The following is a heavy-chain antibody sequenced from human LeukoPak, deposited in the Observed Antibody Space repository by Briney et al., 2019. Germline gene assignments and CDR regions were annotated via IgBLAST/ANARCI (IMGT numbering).Heavy chain of an antibody. CDR2: INPNSGGT. Sequence: GASVKVSCKASGYTFTGYYMHWVRQAPGQGLEWMGWINPNSGGTNYAQKFQGRVTMTRDTSISTAYMELSRLRSDDTAVYYCARGPYDSSGYYPSEYFQHWGQGTLVTVSS. CDR1: GYTFTGYY. D-gene: IGHD3-22*01. CDR3: ARGPYDSSGYYPSEYFQH. V-gene: IGHV1-2*02. J-gene: IGHJ1*01.